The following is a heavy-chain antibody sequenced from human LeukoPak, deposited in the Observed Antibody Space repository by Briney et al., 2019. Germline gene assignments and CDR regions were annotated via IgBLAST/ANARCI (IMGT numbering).Heavy chain of an antibody. V-gene: IGHV4-59*12. J-gene: IGHJ5*02. CDR3: ARGRGAVAGPQNWFDP. Sequence: SETLSLTCTVSGDSINDYYWSWIRQPPGKGLEWIGYIYYSGSTNYNPSLESRVTISVDTSKNQFSLKLSSVTAADTAVYYCARGRGAVAGPQNWFDPWGQGTLVTVSS. CDR2: IYYSGST. D-gene: IGHD6-19*01. CDR1: GDSINDYY.